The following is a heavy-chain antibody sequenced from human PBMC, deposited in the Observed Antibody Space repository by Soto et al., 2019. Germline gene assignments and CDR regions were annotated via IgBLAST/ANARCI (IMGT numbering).Heavy chain of an antibody. CDR1: RCTYTIYA. D-gene: IGHD1-1*01. CDR2: INAGNGNT. Sequence: VSGKATRCTYTIYAIHRVRQAPGQRLEWMGWINAGNGNTKYSQKSQGRVTSTRDTSASTAYMELSSLRSEDTAVYYCAIFAHLSYNLDTWGQETLVT. J-gene: IGHJ5*02. CDR3: AIFAHLSYNLDT. V-gene: IGHV1-3*01.